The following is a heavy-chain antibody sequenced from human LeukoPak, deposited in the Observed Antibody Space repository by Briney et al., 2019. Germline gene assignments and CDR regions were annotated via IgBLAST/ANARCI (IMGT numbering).Heavy chain of an antibody. CDR3: ARDYLESYGSGNNWFDP. Sequence: SVKVSCKASGGTFNSYAISWVRQAPGQGLEWMGGIIPIFGTADYAQKFQGRVTITADESTSTAYMELSSLRSEDTAVYYCARDYLESYGSGNNWFDPWGQGTLVTVSS. CDR2: IIPIFGTA. V-gene: IGHV1-69*13. CDR1: GGTFNSYA. J-gene: IGHJ5*02. D-gene: IGHD3-10*01.